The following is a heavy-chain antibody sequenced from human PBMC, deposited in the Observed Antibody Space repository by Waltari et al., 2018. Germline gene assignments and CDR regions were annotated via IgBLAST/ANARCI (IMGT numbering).Heavy chain of an antibody. D-gene: IGHD2-15*01. J-gene: IGHJ4*02. CDR2: IRGSGRT. V-gene: IGHV4-4*02. CDR1: GDSMSSTYW. CDR3: ARDRGRGLYLDS. Sequence: QLQLQQSGPGLVKPSESLSLTCAVSGDSMSSTYWWSWVRQPPGKGLEWIVQIRGSGRTNYNPSLDSRVTISISTSNNHLSLKVASVTAADTAVYYCARDRGRGLYLDSWGQGTLVTVSP.